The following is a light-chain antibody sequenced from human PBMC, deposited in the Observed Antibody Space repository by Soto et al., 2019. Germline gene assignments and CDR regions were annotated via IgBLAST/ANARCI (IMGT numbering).Light chain of an antibody. Sequence: DKGMTQSPATLSVSPGERATVSCRASQSVSRTLAWYQQKPGQAPSLLLYGASTRATGIPVMFSGSGFGIEFTLSISSLQSEDFAVYYCQQYKNWPLFGQGTLLEIK. CDR3: QQYKNWPL. J-gene: IGKJ5*01. CDR2: GAS. CDR1: QSVSRT. V-gene: IGKV3-15*01.